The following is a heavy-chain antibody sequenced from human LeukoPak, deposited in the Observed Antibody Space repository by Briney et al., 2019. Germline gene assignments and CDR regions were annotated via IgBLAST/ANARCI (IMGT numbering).Heavy chain of an antibody. CDR2: IYYSGST. CDR3: AAQTRCGGDCYSDY. V-gene: IGHV4-59*01. D-gene: IGHD2-21*02. Sequence: SETLSLTCTVSGGSISSYYWSWIRQPPGKGLEWIGYIYYSGSTNYNPSLKSRVTISVDTSKNQFSLKLSPVTAADTAVYYCAAQTRCGGDCYSDYWGQGTLVTVSS. CDR1: GGSISSYY. J-gene: IGHJ4*02.